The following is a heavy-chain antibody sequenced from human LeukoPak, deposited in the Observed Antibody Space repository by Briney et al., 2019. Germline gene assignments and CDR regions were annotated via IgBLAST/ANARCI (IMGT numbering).Heavy chain of an antibody. CDR3: ARAPFYCSSTSCLYYWFDP. J-gene: IGHJ5*02. CDR2: IYYSGST. V-gene: IGHV4-39*07. Sequence: SETLFLTCTVSGGSISSSSYYWGWIRQPPGKGLEWIGSIYYSGSTYYNPSLKSRVTISVDTSKNQFSLKLSSVTAADTAVYYCARAPFYCSSTSCLYYWFDPWGQGTLVTVSS. CDR1: GGSISSSSYY. D-gene: IGHD2-2*01.